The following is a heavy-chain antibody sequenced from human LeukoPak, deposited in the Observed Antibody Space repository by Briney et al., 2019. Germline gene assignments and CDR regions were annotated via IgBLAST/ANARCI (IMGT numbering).Heavy chain of an antibody. Sequence: SETLSLTCTVSGGSISSHYWSWIRQPPGKGLEWIGYIYYSGSTNYNPSLKSRVTISVDTSKNQFSLKLSSVTAADTAVYYCARGSSTYYDFWSGYYHFDYWGQGTLVTVSS. CDR1: GGSISSHY. D-gene: IGHD3-3*01. CDR2: IYYSGST. J-gene: IGHJ4*02. CDR3: ARGSSTYYDFWSGYYHFDY. V-gene: IGHV4-59*11.